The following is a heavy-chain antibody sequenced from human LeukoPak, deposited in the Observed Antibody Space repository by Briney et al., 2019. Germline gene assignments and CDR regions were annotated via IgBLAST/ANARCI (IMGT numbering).Heavy chain of an antibody. CDR1: GFTFSDNA. D-gene: IGHD4-17*01. V-gene: IGHV3-23*01. Sequence: GESLRLSCAASGFTFSDNAMTWVRQAPGKGLEWVAVISSGGNTKYADFAKGRFTISRDNSKNTLYLQMNSLRAEDTATYYCARDPNGDYIGAFDMWGQGTMVTVS. CDR2: ISSGGNT. J-gene: IGHJ3*02. CDR3: ARDPNGDYIGAFDM.